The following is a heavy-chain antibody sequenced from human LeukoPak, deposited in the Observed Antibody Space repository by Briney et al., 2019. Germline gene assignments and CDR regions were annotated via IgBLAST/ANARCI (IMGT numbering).Heavy chain of an antibody. Sequence: ASVKVSCKASGYTFTSYGISWARQAPGQGLEWMGWIGAYNGNTNYAQKLQGRVTMTTDTSTSTAYMELRSLRSDDTAVYYCARDMGGGSYRQFDYWGQGTLVTVSS. CDR2: IGAYNGNT. CDR1: GYTFTSYG. V-gene: IGHV1-18*01. J-gene: IGHJ4*02. D-gene: IGHD1-26*01. CDR3: ARDMGGGSYRQFDY.